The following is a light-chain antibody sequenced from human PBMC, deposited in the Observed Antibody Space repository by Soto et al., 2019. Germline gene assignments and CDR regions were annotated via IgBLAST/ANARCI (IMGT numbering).Light chain of an antibody. V-gene: IGKV1-5*03. CDR1: QSVGSW. CDR3: QQYNAYPWT. J-gene: IGKJ1*01. Sequence: IQLTQSPSSLSASVGDRVTITCRASQSVGSWVAWYQQQPGEVPRMLIYKATSLQSGVPSRFSGSGSGAEFTLTISSLQPEDFATFYCQQYNAYPWTFGQGTKVDIK. CDR2: KAT.